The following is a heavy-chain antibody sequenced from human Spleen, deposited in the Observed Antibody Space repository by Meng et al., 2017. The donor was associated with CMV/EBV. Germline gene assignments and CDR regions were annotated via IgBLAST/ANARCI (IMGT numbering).Heavy chain of an antibody. CDR2: IRYDGSNK. J-gene: IGHJ4*02. Sequence: GESLKISCAASGFTFSSYWMSWVRQAPGKGLEWVAFIRYDGSNKYYADSVKGRFTISRDNSKNTLYLQMNSLRAEDTAVYYCAKSAAGRSGFEDYWGQGTAVTVSS. CDR1: GFTFSSYW. CDR3: AKSAAGRSGFEDY. D-gene: IGHD6-19*01. V-gene: IGHV3-30*02.